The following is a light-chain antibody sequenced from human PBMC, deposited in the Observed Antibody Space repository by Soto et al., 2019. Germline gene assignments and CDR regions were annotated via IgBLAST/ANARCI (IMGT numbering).Light chain of an antibody. J-gene: IGLJ1*01. CDR3: AAWADSLNGRV. CDR1: SSNIGSNT. Sequence: QSVLTQPPSASGAPGQRVTISCSGSSSNIGSNTLNWYQQLPGTAPKLLIYSGNQRPSGVPDRFSGSKSGTSASLAISGLQSEDEADYYCAAWADSLNGRVFGTGTKLTVL. CDR2: SGN. V-gene: IGLV1-44*01.